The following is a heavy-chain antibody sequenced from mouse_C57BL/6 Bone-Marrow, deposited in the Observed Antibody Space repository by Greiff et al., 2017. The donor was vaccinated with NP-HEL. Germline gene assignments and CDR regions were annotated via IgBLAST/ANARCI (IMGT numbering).Heavy chain of an antibody. D-gene: IGHD1-1*01. CDR3: TTLFGYFDV. CDR2: IDPENGDT. J-gene: IGHJ1*03. Sequence: EVKLVESGAELVRPGASVKLSCTASGFNIKDDYMHWVKQRPEQGLEWIGWIDPENGDTEYASKFQGKATITADTSSNTAYLQLSSLTSEDTAVYYCTTLFGYFDVWGTGTTVTVSS. CDR1: GFNIKDDY. V-gene: IGHV14-4*01.